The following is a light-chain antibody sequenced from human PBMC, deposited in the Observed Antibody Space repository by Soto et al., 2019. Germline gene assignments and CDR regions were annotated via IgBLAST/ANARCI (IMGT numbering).Light chain of an antibody. CDR3: SAYAGSNWYV. J-gene: IGLJ1*01. Sequence: QSVLTQPPSASGSPGQSVTISCTGTNSDVGGYNYVSWYQQYPGKAPKLIIYEVNERPSGVPDRSSGSKSGNTASLTVSGLQTAHEADYYCSAYAGSNWYVFGAGSKVTV. CDR2: EVN. V-gene: IGLV2-8*01. CDR1: NSDVGGYNY.